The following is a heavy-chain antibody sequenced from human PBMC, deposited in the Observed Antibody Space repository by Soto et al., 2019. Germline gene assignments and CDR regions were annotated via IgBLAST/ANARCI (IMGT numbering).Heavy chain of an antibody. Sequence: GGSLRLSCAASAFSVCSHFMNWVRQVSGKGLEWVSVIYSRGITFYADSPKGRFTDSSDISKDTVYLQTNSPSLDDTAVYFCGRSGRYVNGFDFWGHGTQVTGSS. D-gene: IGHD1-26*01. CDR3: GRSGRYVNGFDF. J-gene: IGHJ4*03. CDR2: IYSRGIT. CDR1: AFSVCSHF. V-gene: IGHV3-53*01.